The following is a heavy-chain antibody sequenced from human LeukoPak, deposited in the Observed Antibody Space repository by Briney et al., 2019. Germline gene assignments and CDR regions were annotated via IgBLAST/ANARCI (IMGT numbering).Heavy chain of an antibody. J-gene: IGHJ4*02. V-gene: IGHV3-7*01. CDR2: IDRDGRVQ. D-gene: IGHD6-19*01. Sequence: GGSLRLSCTASGFTTHYWLNWVRQSPGKGLEWVANIDRDGRVQHYVDSVEGRFTISRDSAKNSLALQMHSLRADDTAVYYCARDVWTGVAVSDYWGQGTLVTVSS. CDR3: ARDVWTGVAVSDY. CDR1: GFTTHYW.